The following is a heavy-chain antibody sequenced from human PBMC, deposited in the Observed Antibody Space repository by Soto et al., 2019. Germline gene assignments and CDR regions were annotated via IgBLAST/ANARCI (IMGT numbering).Heavy chain of an antibody. D-gene: IGHD2-21*01. Sequence: PSETLSLTCTVSGGCISSSTYYWGLMRQPPGKGLEWIASFFIGGNTYYNPSLKSRVTISVDTSKNQLSLMLSSVTAADTAVYLGARRNGLHTEAYSWGQGT. CDR1: GGCISSSTYY. J-gene: IGHJ4*02. V-gene: IGHV4-39*01. CDR3: ARRNGLHTEAYS. CDR2: FFIGGNT.